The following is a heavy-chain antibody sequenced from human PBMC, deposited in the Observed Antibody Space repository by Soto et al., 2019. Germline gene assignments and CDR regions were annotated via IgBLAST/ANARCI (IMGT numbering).Heavy chain of an antibody. CDR2: IYSTGRA. CDR3: ARSGHSLGGVM. D-gene: IGHD3-16*01. CDR1: GASMSNYY. Sequence: SETLSLTCTVSGASMSNYYGSWIRQSPGKGLEYIGYIYSTGRADYNPSLKSRVTLSVDTSSNRFSLRLSSVTVADTAMYYCARSGHSLGGVMWGQGTLVTVSS. V-gene: IGHV4-4*08. J-gene: IGHJ4*02.